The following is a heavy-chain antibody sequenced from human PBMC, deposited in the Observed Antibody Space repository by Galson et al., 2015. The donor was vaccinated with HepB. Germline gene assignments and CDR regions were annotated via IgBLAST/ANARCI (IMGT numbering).Heavy chain of an antibody. Sequence: SLRLSCAASGFTFSSYGMHWVRQAPGKGLEWVTLISYDERTKYYTDSVKGRFTISRDNSKNTLYLQMNSLRAEDTAVYYCAKEGYFYDSSGYYYGMDVWGQGTTVTVSS. J-gene: IGHJ6*02. CDR3: AKEGYFYDSSGYYYGMDV. CDR1: GFTFSSYG. CDR2: ISYDERTK. V-gene: IGHV3-30*18. D-gene: IGHD3-22*01.